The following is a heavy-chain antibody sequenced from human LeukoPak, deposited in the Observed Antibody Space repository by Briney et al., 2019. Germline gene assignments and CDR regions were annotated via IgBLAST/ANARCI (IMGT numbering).Heavy chain of an antibody. CDR3: ARGLTYDILTGLPNWFDP. D-gene: IGHD3-9*01. J-gene: IGHJ5*02. Sequence: SVKVSCKASGGTFSSSAISLVRQAPRQGLESMRGIIPIFGTANYAQKFQGRVTITADKSTSTAYTELSSLRSEDTAVYYCARGLTYDILTGLPNWFDPWGQGTLVTVSS. CDR1: GGTFSSSA. CDR2: IIPIFGTA. V-gene: IGHV1-69*06.